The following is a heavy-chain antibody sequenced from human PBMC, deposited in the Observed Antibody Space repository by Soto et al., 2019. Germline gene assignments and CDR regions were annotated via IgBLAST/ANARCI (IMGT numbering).Heavy chain of an antibody. D-gene: IGHD3-3*01. CDR2: IKQDGSEK. V-gene: IGHV3-7*03. CDR3: ARISTIFGGTLPAWYFDL. J-gene: IGHJ2*01. CDR1: GFTFSSYW. Sequence: EVQLVESGGGLVQPGGSLRLSCAASGFTFSSYWMSWVRQAPGKGLEWVANIKQDGSEKYYVDSVKGRFTISRDNAKNSLYLQMHSLRAEDTAVYYCARISTIFGGTLPAWYFDLWGRGTLVTVSS.